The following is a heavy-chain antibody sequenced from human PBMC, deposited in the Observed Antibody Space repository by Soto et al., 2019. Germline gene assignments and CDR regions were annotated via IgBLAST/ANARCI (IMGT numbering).Heavy chain of an antibody. CDR3: AHXXVXGLGYYFDY. CDR1: GFSLSNIRVG. CDR2: IYWDDDK. Sequence: QITLKESGPTLVKPTQTLTLTCSFSGFSLSNIRVGVGWIRQPPGEALEWLALIYWDDDKRYSPSLKTRLTITKDTPKNRVVLTMSDMDPVDTATYYCAHXXVXGLGYYFDYWGQGTLVTVSS. J-gene: IGHJ4*02. V-gene: IGHV2-5*02. D-gene: IGHD3-10*01.